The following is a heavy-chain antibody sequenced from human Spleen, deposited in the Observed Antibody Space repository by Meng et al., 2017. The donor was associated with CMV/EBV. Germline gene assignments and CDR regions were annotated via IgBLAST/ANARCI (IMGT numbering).Heavy chain of an antibody. J-gene: IGHJ4*02. Sequence: GGSLRLSCAASGLILSYDGMNWVRQAPGKGLEWVANIKQDGSEEYYVDSVRGRFTISRDNAKNSLYLQMNSLRAEDTAVYYCARDGYGGVFDYWGQGTLVTVSS. CDR2: IKQDGSEE. V-gene: IGHV3-7*01. D-gene: IGHD2-8*02. CDR1: GLILSYDG. CDR3: ARDGYGGVFDY.